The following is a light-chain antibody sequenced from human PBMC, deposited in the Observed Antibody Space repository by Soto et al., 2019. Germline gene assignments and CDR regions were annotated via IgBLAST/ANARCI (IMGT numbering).Light chain of an antibody. J-gene: IGKJ1*01. V-gene: IGKV1-6*01. CDR1: QGSRTD. CDR2: GAS. Sequence: AVQLTQSPSSLSASVGDRVTITCRASQGSRTDLGWYQQKPGKAPKVLIFGASTLQSGVPSRFSGSGSGTDFILTISSLQPEDFATYYCLQDYSYPRTFGQGTKVEIK. CDR3: LQDYSYPRT.